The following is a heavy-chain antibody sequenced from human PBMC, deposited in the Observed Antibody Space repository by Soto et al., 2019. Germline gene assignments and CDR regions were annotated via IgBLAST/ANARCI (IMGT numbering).Heavy chain of an antibody. D-gene: IGHD2-8*01. Sequence: ASVKVSCKVSGYTLTELSMHWVRQAPGKGLEWMGGFDPEDGETIYAQKFQGRVTMTEDTSTDTAYMELSSLRSEDTAVYYCATRKPYCTNGVCYTGYYYYMDVWGKGTTVTVSS. CDR3: ATRKPYCTNGVCYTGYYYYMDV. CDR1: GYTLTELS. J-gene: IGHJ6*03. CDR2: FDPEDGET. V-gene: IGHV1-24*01.